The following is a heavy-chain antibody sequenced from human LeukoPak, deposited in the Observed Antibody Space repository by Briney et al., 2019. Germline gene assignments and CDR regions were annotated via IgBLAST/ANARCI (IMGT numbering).Heavy chain of an antibody. V-gene: IGHV4-34*01. CDR2: INHSGST. CDR3: ARGRCHYDILTGYYLDY. D-gene: IGHD3-9*01. J-gene: IGHJ4*02. Sequence: PSETLSLTCAVYGGSFSGYDWSWIRQPPGKGLEWIGEINHSGSTNYNPSLKSRVTISVDTSKNQFSLKLSSVTAADTAVYYCARGRCHYDILTGYYLDYWGQGTLVTVSS. CDR1: GGSFSGYD.